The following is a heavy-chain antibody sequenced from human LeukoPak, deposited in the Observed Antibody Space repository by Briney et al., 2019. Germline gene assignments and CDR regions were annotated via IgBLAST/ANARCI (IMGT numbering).Heavy chain of an antibody. Sequence: SETLYLTCTVSGASISRYYWSWIRQSPGKGLEWIGYVYNSETTNYNPSLKSRVAMSLYTSKSQFSLRLRSVTAADTALYFCAGGGYCSSSSCFAPLFDWWGRGTLVTVSS. V-gene: IGHV4-59*01. J-gene: IGHJ4*02. CDR1: GASISRYY. CDR2: VYNSETT. CDR3: AGGGYCSSSSCFAPLFDW. D-gene: IGHD2-2*01.